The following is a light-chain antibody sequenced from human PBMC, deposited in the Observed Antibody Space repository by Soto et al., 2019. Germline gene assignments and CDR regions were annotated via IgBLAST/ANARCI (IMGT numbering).Light chain of an antibody. CDR1: QSIGSF. V-gene: IGKV1-39*01. Sequence: DIQMTQSPSSLSASVGDRVTITCRASQSIGSFLNWYEQKPGKAPSLLIYAASSLQSGVPSRFSGRGSATDFSLTISSLQPGVFATYYCPQSYSAPQMFTFGQGTKLEIK. CDR2: AAS. CDR3: PQSYSAPQMFT. J-gene: IGKJ2*01.